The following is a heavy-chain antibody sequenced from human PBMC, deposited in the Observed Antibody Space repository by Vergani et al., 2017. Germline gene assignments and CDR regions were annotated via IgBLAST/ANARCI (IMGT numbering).Heavy chain of an antibody. Sequence: QVQLVESGGGVVQPGRSLRLSCAASGFTFNQYGMHWVRQAPGKGLEWVAVTWYDGNNKQYADSVKGRFTISRDNSKNTLYLQMNSLRAEDTAVYYCAKDPSSPTVTSDYYYYYGMDVWGQGTTVTVSS. D-gene: IGHD4-11*01. J-gene: IGHJ6*02. V-gene: IGHV3-33*06. CDR1: GFTFNQYG. CDR2: TWYDGNNK. CDR3: AKDPSSPTVTSDYYYYYGMDV.